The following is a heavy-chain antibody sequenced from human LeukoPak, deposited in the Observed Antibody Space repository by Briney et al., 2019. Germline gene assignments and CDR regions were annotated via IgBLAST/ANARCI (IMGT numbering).Heavy chain of an antibody. CDR3: ARLARIAAAGFFDY. J-gene: IGHJ4*02. CDR2: IYYSGST. Sequence: KSSETLSLTCTVSGGSINSYYWGWIRQPPGKGLEGIGYIYYSGSTNYNPSLRSRVTISVDTFKNQFSLKLSSVTAADTAVYYCARLARIAAAGFFDYWGQGTLVTVSS. D-gene: IGHD6-13*01. CDR1: GGSINSYY. V-gene: IGHV4-59*08.